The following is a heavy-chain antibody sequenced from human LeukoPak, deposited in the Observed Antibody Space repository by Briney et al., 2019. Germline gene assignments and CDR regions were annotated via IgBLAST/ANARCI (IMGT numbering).Heavy chain of an antibody. J-gene: IGHJ6*02. V-gene: IGHV3-30-3*01. CDR3: GRDRSGSYYYYGTDV. CDR1: GFTFSSYA. D-gene: IGHD3-16*02. CDR2: ISYDGSNK. Sequence: PGRSLRLSCAASGFTFSSYAMHWVRQAPGKGLEWVAVISYDGSNKYYADSVKGRFTISRDNSKNTLYLQMNSLRAEDTAVYYCGRDRSGSYYYYGTDVWGQGTTVTVSS.